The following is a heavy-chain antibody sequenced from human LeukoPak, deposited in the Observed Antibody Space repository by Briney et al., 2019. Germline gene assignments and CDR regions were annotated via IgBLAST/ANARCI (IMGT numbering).Heavy chain of an antibody. CDR1: GDSISSSSSY. J-gene: IGHJ6*03. V-gene: IGHV4-39*07. D-gene: IGHD3-3*01. CDR3: ARVSGDFWSGYYEEYYYYMDV. CDR2: IYYSGST. Sequence: SETLSLTCTVSGDSISSSSSYWGWIRQPPGEGLEWIGSIYYSGSTYYNPSLKSRVTISVDTSKNQFSLKLSSVTAADTAVYYCARVSGDFWSGYYEEYYYYMDVWGKGTTVTVSS.